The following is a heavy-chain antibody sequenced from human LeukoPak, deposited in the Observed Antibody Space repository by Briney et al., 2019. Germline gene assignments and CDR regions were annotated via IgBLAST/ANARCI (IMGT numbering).Heavy chain of an antibody. CDR2: ISSSSSYT. D-gene: IGHD3-22*01. Sequence: GGSLRLSCAASGFTFTTYRMEWVRQAPGKGLEWVSSISSSSSYTYYADSVKGRFTISRDNAKNSLYLQMNSLRAEDTAVYYCAGFYYDSSGYSGPDAFDIWGQGTMVTVSS. CDR3: AGFYYDSSGYSGPDAFDI. CDR1: GFTFTTYR. V-gene: IGHV3-21*01. J-gene: IGHJ3*02.